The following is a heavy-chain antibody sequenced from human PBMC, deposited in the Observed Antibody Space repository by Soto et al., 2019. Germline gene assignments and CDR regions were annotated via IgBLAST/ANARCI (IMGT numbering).Heavy chain of an antibody. V-gene: IGHV5-51*01. D-gene: IGHD3-22*01. Sequence: SGESLTISCRTSAYKFTSSWIAWVRQMPGKGLEWMAIIFPSDSDTRYSPSFQGQVTISADRSTSTVFLQWASLKASDTAVYFCARKDKSGYFNWFGPWGKGTLVTVSS. J-gene: IGHJ5*02. CDR3: ARKDKSGYFNWFGP. CDR1: AYKFTSSW. CDR2: IFPSDSDT.